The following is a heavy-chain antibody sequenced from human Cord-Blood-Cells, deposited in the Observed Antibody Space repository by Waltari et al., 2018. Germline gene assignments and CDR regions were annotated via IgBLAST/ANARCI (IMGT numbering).Heavy chain of an antibody. Sequence: QVQLVQSGAEVKKPGASVKVSCTASVSTFTSYDINGVRQAAGHGLEWMGWMNPSSGNTGYAQKYQGRVTMTRNTSISTAYMELSSLRSEDTAVYYCARSNQLPCNPYYYYGMDVWGQGTTVTVSS. CDR2: MNPSSGNT. CDR1: VSTFTSYD. D-gene: IGHD2-2*01. V-gene: IGHV1-8*01. J-gene: IGHJ6*02. CDR3: ARSNQLPCNPYYYYGMDV.